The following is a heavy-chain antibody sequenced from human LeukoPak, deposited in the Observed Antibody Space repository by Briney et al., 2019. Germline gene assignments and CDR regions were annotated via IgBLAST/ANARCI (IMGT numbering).Heavy chain of an antibody. D-gene: IGHD1-1*01. V-gene: IGHV3-9*01. CDR2: ISWNGGNI. J-gene: IGHJ6*03. Sequence: QPGRSLRLSCAASGFPFYDYAMHWVRHAPGKGLEWVSGISWNGGNIVYADSVKGRFTISRDNAKNSLYLQMSSLRAEDTALYVCAKSAPVQSYYYYMDVWGKGTTVTVSS. CDR1: GFPFYDYA. CDR3: AKSAPVQSYYYYMDV.